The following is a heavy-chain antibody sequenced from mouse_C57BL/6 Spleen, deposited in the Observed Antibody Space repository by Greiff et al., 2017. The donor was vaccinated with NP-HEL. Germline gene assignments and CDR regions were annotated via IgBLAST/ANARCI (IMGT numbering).Heavy chain of an antibody. D-gene: IGHD2-1*01. J-gene: IGHJ2*01. CDR1: GYSITSGYY. CDR3: ARGGNFYCDY. Sequence: VQLKESGPGLVKPSQSLSLTCSVTGYSITSGYYWNWIRQFPGNKLEWMGYISYDGSNNYNPSLKNRISITRDTSKNQFFLKLNSVTTEDTATYYCARGGNFYCDYWGQGTTLTVSS. V-gene: IGHV3-6*01. CDR2: ISYDGSN.